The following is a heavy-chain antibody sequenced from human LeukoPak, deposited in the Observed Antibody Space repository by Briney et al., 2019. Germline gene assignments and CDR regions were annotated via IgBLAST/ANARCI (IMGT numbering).Heavy chain of an antibody. Sequence: SETLSLTCAVYGGSFSGYYWSWIRQPPGKGLEWIGEINHSGSTNYNPSLKSRVTISVDTSKNQFSLKLSSVTAADTAVYYCARGIRYSYGPFDYWGQGTLVTVSS. V-gene: IGHV4-34*01. CDR1: GGSFSGYY. D-gene: IGHD5-18*01. CDR3: ARGIRYSYGPFDY. CDR2: INHSGST. J-gene: IGHJ4*02.